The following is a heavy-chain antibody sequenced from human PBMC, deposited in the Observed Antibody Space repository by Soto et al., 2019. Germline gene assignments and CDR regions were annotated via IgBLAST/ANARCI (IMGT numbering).Heavy chain of an antibody. Sequence: PSETLSLTCAVSGGSIISGGYSWIWIRQTPGKGLEWIGYIYPTGKTYYNPSLENRVTISIDTSKNQFSLQLTSVTAADTAVYYCARAPPGPAPRWGVWGHGTTVTVSS. J-gene: IGHJ6*02. V-gene: IGHV4-30-2*01. D-gene: IGHD3-16*01. CDR1: GGSIISGGYS. CDR2: IYPTGKT. CDR3: ARAPPGPAPRWGV.